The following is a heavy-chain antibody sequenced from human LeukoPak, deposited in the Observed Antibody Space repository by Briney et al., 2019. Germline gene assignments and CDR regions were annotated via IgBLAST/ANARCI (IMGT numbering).Heavy chain of an antibody. CDR3: AREGY. CDR1: GGSISSSSYY. CDR2: MYYSGST. J-gene: IGHJ4*02. V-gene: IGHV4-39*07. Sequence: SETLSLTCTVSGGSISSSSYYWGWLRQPPGKGREGIGSMYYSGSTYYNPSLKSRVTISVDTSKNQFSLKLSSVTAADTAVYYCAREGYWGQGTLVTVSS.